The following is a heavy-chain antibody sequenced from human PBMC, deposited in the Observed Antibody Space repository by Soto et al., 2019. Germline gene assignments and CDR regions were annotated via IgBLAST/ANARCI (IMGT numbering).Heavy chain of an antibody. CDR2: IWYDGSNK. D-gene: IGHD3-10*01. V-gene: IGHV3-33*01. CDR1: GFTFSSYG. CDR3: ARELRPYGSGPLGYYFDY. J-gene: IGHJ4*02. Sequence: GGSLRLSCAASGFTFSSYGMHWVRQAPGKGLEWVAVIWYDGSNKYYADSVKGRFTISRDNSKNTLYLQMNSRRAEDTAVYYCARELRPYGSGPLGYYFDYWGQGTLVTVSS.